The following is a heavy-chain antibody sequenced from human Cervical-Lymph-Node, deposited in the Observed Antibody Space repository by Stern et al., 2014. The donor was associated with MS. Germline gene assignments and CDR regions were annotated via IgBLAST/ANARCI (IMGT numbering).Heavy chain of an antibody. Sequence: MQLVESGAEVKKPGSSVKISCKASGGSLSSYGISWVRQAPGQGLEWMGGIIAIFGTTNYAQKFQGRVTITADTSTDTAYMDLTSLRSEDTAVYYCASGLIPRDHYNYYGMDVWGQGTTVTVSS. V-gene: IGHV1-69*06. CDR1: GGSLSSYG. CDR2: IIAIFGTT. J-gene: IGHJ6*02. CDR3: ASGLIPRDHYNYYGMDV. D-gene: IGHD1-14*01.